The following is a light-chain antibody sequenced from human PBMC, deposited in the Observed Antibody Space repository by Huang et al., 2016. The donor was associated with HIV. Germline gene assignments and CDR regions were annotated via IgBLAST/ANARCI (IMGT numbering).Light chain of an antibody. CDR1: QSVSSY. J-gene: IGKJ1*01. Sequence: ELVLTQSPATLSLSPGERATLSCRASQSVSSYLAWYQHKPGQAPRLLIYDASNRATGIPARFSGSGSGTDFTLTISSLEPEDFAVYYCQQRSSWPGTFGQGTKVEVK. CDR3: QQRSSWPGT. CDR2: DAS. V-gene: IGKV3-11*01.